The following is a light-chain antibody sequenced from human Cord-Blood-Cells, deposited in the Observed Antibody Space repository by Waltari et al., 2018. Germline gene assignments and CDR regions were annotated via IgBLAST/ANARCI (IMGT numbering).Light chain of an antibody. CDR1: QSVSSN. V-gene: IGKV3-15*01. J-gene: IGKJ1*01. CDR2: GAS. CDR3: QQYNNWPPRT. Sequence: EIVMTQSPATLSVSPGERATLSCRASQSVSSNLAWYQQKPGQAPRHLIYGASTRATGIPARFSGSRSGTEFTLTISSLQSEDFAVYYRQQYNNWPPRTFGQGTKVEIK.